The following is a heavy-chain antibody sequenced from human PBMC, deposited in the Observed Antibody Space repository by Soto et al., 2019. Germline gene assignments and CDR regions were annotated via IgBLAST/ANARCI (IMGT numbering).Heavy chain of an antibody. Sequence: QVQLVQSGAEVKKPGSSVKVSCKASGGTFSSYAISWVRQAPGQGLEWMGGIIPIFGTANYAQKFQGRVTITADESTSTADMELSSLRSEDTAVYYCARDLVTGIAAAGTADWGQGTLVTVSS. V-gene: IGHV1-69*01. CDR1: GGTFSSYA. CDR2: IIPIFGTA. J-gene: IGHJ4*02. CDR3: ARDLVTGIAAAGTAD. D-gene: IGHD6-13*01.